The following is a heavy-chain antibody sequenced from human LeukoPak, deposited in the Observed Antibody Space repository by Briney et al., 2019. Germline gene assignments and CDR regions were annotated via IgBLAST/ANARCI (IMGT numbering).Heavy chain of an antibody. CDR2: IYYSGST. Sequence: SQTLSLTCTVSGGSISSGGYYWSWIRQHPGKGLEWIGYIYYSGSTYYNPSLKSRVTISVDTSKNQFSLKLSSVTAADTAVYYXXXXXXXXCXXGVCYVSRRPLLNYYYGMDVWGQGTTVTVSS. CDR1: GGSISSGGYY. D-gene: IGHD2-8*01. J-gene: IGHJ6*02. CDR3: XXXXXXXCXXGVCYVSRRPLLNYYYGMDV. V-gene: IGHV4-31*03.